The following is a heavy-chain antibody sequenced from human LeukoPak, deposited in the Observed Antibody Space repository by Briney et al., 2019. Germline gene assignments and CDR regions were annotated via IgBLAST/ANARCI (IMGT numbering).Heavy chain of an antibody. CDR1: GFTFSSYA. D-gene: IGHD6-19*01. CDR2: ISGSGGST. Sequence: GGSLRLSCAASGFTFSSYAMSWVRQAPGKGLEWVSAISGSGGSTYYADSVKGRFTISRDNSKNTLYLQMNSLRAEDTAVYYCAKDQSAWAVAGTYFDYWGQGTLVTVSS. V-gene: IGHV3-23*01. J-gene: IGHJ4*02. CDR3: AKDQSAWAVAGTYFDY.